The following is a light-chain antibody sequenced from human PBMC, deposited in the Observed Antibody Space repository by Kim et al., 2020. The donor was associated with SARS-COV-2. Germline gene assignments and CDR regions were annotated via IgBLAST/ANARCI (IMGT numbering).Light chain of an antibody. V-gene: IGKV1-39*01. CDR3: QQSYSIPLT. CDR2: TAS. Sequence: SASVGDRVTITCRASQNINNQLNWYQAKPGKTPILLIYTASNLPAWVPSRFSGSGSGTDFTLTITTLQPEDFATYFCQQSYSIPLTFGGGTKLEI. J-gene: IGKJ4*01. CDR1: QNINNQ.